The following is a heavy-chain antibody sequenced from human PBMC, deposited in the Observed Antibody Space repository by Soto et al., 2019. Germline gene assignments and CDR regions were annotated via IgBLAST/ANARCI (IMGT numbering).Heavy chain of an antibody. CDR2: ISSSGGSA. V-gene: IGHV3-23*01. J-gene: IGHJ4*02. CDR3: ARGATSPSY. CDR1: GFTFSSYG. Sequence: EVQLLESGGGLVQPGGSLRLSCAASGFTFSSYGMSWVRQAPGKGLEWVSAISSSGGSAYYADSVKGRFTISRDNSKNPLYLQMNSLRAQDTAVYYCARGATSPSYWGQGTRVTVSS.